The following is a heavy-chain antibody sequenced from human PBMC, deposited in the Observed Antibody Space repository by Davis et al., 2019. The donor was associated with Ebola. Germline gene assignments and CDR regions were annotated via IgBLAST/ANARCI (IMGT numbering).Heavy chain of an antibody. Sequence: MPSETLSLTCAVSGGSITSSNWWSWVRQPPGKGLEWIGEIYHGGITNYNPSLKSRVTISVDKSKNQFSLKLTSVTAADTAMYYCARDLYDSSGYMIYFDFWGQGTLVTVSS. CDR1: GGSITSSNW. CDR2: IYHGGIT. V-gene: IGHV4-4*02. J-gene: IGHJ4*02. D-gene: IGHD3-22*01. CDR3: ARDLYDSSGYMIYFDF.